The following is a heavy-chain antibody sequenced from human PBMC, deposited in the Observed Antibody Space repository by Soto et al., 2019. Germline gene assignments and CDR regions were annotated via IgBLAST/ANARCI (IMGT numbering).Heavy chain of an antibody. CDR2: TYHSGST. CDR1: SGSISSGGYS. V-gene: IGHV4-61*08. CDR3: ARNVLATTLFDY. Sequence: PSETLSLTCAVSSGSISSGGYSWSWIRQPPGKGLEWIGYTYHSGSTNYNPSLKSRVTISVDTSENQFSLKLSSATAADTAVYYCARNVLATTLFDYWGQGTLVTVSS. D-gene: IGHD5-12*01. J-gene: IGHJ4*02.